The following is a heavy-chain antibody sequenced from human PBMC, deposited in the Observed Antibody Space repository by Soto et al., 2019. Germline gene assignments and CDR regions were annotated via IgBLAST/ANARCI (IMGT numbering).Heavy chain of an antibody. CDR2: ISYDGSNK. Sequence: QVQLVESGGGVVQPGRSLRLSCAASGFTFSSYAMHWVRQAPGKGLEWVAVISYDGSNKYYADSVKGRFTISRDNSKNTLYLQMNGLRAEDTAVYYCARDGGRSDIVVVPAARGYYGMDVWGQGTTVTVSS. V-gene: IGHV3-30-3*01. CDR1: GFTFSSYA. J-gene: IGHJ6*02. CDR3: ARDGGRSDIVVVPAARGYYGMDV. D-gene: IGHD2-2*01.